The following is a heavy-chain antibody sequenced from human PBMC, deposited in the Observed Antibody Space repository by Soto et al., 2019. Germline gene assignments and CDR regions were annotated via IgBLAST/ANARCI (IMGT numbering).Heavy chain of an antibody. CDR1: GFSLSTSGVG. CDR3: AHRDTAMVHFDY. Sequence: QITLKESGPTLVKPTQTLTLTCTFSGFSLSTSGVGVGWIRQPPGKALEWLAPIYWDDDKRYSPSLKSRLTITKDTSKNQVVLTMTNMDPVDTATYYCAHRDTAMVHFDYWGQGTLVTVSS. V-gene: IGHV2-5*02. D-gene: IGHD5-18*01. J-gene: IGHJ4*02. CDR2: IYWDDDK.